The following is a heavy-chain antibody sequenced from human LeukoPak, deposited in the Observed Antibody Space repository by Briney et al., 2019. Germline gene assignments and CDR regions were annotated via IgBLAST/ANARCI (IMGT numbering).Heavy chain of an antibody. V-gene: IGHV5-51*01. CDR1: GYSFTSYW. D-gene: IGHD6-13*01. CDR2: IYPGDSDT. Sequence: PGESLNISCKGSGYSFTSYWIGWVRQMPGRGLEWLGIIYPGDSDTRYSPSFQGQVTISADKSISTAYLQWSSLKASDTAMYYCARGDSIAGGAFDIWGQGTMVTVSS. CDR3: ARGDSIAGGAFDI. J-gene: IGHJ3*02.